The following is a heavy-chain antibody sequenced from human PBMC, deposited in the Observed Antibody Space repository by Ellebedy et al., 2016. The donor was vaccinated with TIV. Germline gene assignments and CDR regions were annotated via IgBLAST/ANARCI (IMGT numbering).Heavy chain of an antibody. CDR1: GFTFSSYA. J-gene: IGHJ4*02. CDR2: ISDSDDNT. V-gene: IGHV3-23*01. D-gene: IGHD3-22*01. Sequence: GGSLRLSCAAPGFTFSSYAMSWVRQAPGKGLEWVSSISDSDDNTYYADSVKGRFTISRDNSKNTLYLQMNSLRAEDTAVYYCAKDRGTMIVVAPDFDYWGQGTLVTVSS. CDR3: AKDRGTMIVVAPDFDY.